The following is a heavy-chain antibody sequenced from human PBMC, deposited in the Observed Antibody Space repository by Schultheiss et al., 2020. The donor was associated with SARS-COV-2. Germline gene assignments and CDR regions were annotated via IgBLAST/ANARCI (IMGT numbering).Heavy chain of an antibody. J-gene: IGHJ3*02. CDR1: GFTVSSNY. CDR2: IYSGGST. CDR3: ARAPLAGDLGGFDAFDM. V-gene: IGHV3-53*05. D-gene: IGHD7-27*01. Sequence: GGSLRLSCAASGFTVSSNYMSWVRQAPGKGLEWVSVIYSGGSTYYADSVKGRFTISRDNSKTTLYLQMNSLRAEDTAVYYCARAPLAGDLGGFDAFDMWGQGTVVTVSS.